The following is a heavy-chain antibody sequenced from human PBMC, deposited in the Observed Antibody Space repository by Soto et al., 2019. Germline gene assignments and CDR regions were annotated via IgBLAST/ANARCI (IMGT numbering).Heavy chain of an antibody. CDR3: ARHPSGVWGFDL. V-gene: IGHV4-61*05. J-gene: IGHJ4*02. D-gene: IGHD7-27*01. CDR1: GGSVSSSSCY. Sequence: SETLSLTCTVSGGSVSSSSCYWGWIRQSPGKGLEWIGNMFYSGSASYSPSLKSRVTISIDTSKTQFSLRLTSVTAADTAVYYCARHPSGVWGFDLWGQGALVTVSS. CDR2: MFYSGSA.